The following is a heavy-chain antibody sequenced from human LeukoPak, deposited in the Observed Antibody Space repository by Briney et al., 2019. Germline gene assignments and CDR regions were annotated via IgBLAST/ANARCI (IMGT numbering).Heavy chain of an antibody. CDR1: GGSFSGYY. CDR3: ARTSGSGSYYYYYYYGMDV. V-gene: IGHV4-59*01. D-gene: IGHD3-10*01. J-gene: IGHJ6*02. Sequence: SETLSLTCAVYGGSFSGYYWSWIRQPPGKGLEWIGYIYYSGSTNYNPSLKSRVTISVDTSKNQFSLKLSSVTAADTAVYYCARTSGSGSYYYYYYYGMDVWGQGTTVTVSS. CDR2: IYYSGST.